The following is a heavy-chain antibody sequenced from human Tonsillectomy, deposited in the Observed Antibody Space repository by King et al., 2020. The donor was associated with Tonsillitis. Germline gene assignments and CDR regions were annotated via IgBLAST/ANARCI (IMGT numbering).Heavy chain of an antibody. CDR1: GYSFTSYW. CDR2: IYPGDSDT. J-gene: IGHJ3*02. Sequence: QLVQSGAEVKKPGESLKISCKGSGYSFTSYWIGWVRQMPGKGLEWMGIIYPGDSDTRYSPSFQGQVTISADKSISTAYLQWSSLKASDTAIYYFAISGASGWPEKEGVDAFDIWGQGTMVTVSS. D-gene: IGHD6-19*01. V-gene: IGHV5-51*01. CDR3: AISGASGWPEKEGVDAFDI.